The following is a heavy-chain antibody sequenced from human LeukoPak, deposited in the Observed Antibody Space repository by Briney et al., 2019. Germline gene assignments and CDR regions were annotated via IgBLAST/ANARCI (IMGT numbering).Heavy chain of an antibody. J-gene: IGHJ5*02. CDR2: IYYSGST. Sequence: SETLSLTCTVSGGSISSGGYYWRWIRQHPGTGLEWIGYIYYSGSTYYNPSLKSRVTISVDTSKNQFSLKLSSVTAADTAVYYCARAGEFWSGYNWFDPWGQGTLVTVSS. CDR3: ARAGEFWSGYNWFDP. CDR1: GGSISSGGYY. D-gene: IGHD3-3*01. V-gene: IGHV4-31*03.